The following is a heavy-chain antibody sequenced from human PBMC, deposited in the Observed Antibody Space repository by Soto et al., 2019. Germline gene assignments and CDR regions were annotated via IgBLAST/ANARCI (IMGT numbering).Heavy chain of an antibody. CDR1: GGSIRSYY. V-gene: IGHV4-59*01. J-gene: IGHJ4*02. D-gene: IGHD2-8*01. CDR2: IYYTGST. CDR3: ARVEYPNGVYSPFAY. Sequence: SETLSLTCTVCGGSIRSYYWSWLRQPPGKGLEWIGYIYYTGSTNYIPSLKSRVSMSVDTSKNQFSLKLSSVTAADTAVYYCARVEYPNGVYSPFAYWGQGALVPVSS.